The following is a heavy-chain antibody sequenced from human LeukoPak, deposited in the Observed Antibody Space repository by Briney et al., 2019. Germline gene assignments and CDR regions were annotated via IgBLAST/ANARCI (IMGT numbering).Heavy chain of an antibody. CDR1: GYGFNNYL. CDR3: AKDTPPSYYDILTGYSYYFDY. D-gene: IGHD3-9*01. CDR2: ISGSGGST. J-gene: IGHJ4*02. V-gene: IGHV3-23*01. Sequence: PGGSLRLSCVASGYGFNNYLMNWVRQAPGKGLEWVSAISGSGGSTYYADSVKGRFTISRDNSKNTLYLQMNSLRAEDTAVYYCAKDTPPSYYDILTGYSYYFDYWGQGTLVTVSS.